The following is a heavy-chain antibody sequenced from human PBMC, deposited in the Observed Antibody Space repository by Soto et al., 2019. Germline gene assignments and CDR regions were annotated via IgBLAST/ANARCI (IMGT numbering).Heavy chain of an antibody. CDR3: ARLYYYCSGGSCCPWSFDY. CDR2: IYYSGST. J-gene: IGHJ4*02. CDR1: GGSISSSSYY. Sequence: QLQLQESGPGLVKPSETLPLTCTVSGGSISSSSYYWGWIRQPPGKGLEWIGSIYYSGSTYYNPYHKSRGTISVDRPKNPFSLKLSSVTAADSAVYYCARLYYYCSGGSCCPWSFDYWGQGTLVTVSS. V-gene: IGHV4-39*01. D-gene: IGHD2-15*01.